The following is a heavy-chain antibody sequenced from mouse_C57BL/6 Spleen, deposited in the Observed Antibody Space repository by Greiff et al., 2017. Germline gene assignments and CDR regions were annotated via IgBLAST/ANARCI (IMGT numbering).Heavy chain of an antibody. CDR1: GYAFTNYL. CDR2: INPGSGGT. Sequence: VQLQQSGAELVRPGTSVKVSCKASGYAFTNYLIEWVKQRPGQGLEWIGVINPGSGGTNYSEKFKGKATLTADKSSSTAYMQLSSLTSEDSAVYFCARLSNYDAMDYWGQGTSVTVSS. J-gene: IGHJ4*01. V-gene: IGHV1-54*01. CDR3: ARLSNYDAMDY. D-gene: IGHD2-5*01.